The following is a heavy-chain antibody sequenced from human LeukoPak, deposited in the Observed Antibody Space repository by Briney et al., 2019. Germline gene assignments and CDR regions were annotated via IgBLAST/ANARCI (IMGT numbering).Heavy chain of an antibody. V-gene: IGHV3-30*04. CDR1: GFTFSSYA. D-gene: IGHD5-18*01. CDR2: ISYDGSNK. Sequence: PGGSLRLSCAASGFTFSSYAMHWVRKAPGKGLEWVAVISYDGSNKYYADSVKGRFTITRDNSKNTLYLQMNSRRAEDTAVYYCARVRKGYSYGYLTFDYWGQGTLVTVSS. J-gene: IGHJ4*02. CDR3: ARVRKGYSYGYLTFDY.